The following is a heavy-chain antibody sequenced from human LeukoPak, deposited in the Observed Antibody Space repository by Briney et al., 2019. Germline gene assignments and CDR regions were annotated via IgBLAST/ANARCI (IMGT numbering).Heavy chain of an antibody. D-gene: IGHD3/OR15-3a*01. Sequence: GGSLRPSCAASGFTFSSYGMHWVRQAPGKGLEWVAVISYDGSNKYYADSVKGRFTISRDNSKNTLYLQMNSLRAEDTAVYYCAKGLGIDYWGQGTLVTVSS. CDR2: ISYDGSNK. CDR3: AKGLGIDY. CDR1: GFTFSSYG. J-gene: IGHJ4*02. V-gene: IGHV3-30*18.